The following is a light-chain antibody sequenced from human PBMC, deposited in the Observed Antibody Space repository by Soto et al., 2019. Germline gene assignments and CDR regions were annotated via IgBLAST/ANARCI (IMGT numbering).Light chain of an antibody. V-gene: IGLV1-47*01. J-gene: IGLJ2*01. CDR3: AAWDDSLSGRDVV. CDR2: RNN. Sequence: QSVLTQPPSASGTPGQRVTISCSGSSSNIGSNYVYWYQQLPGTAPKLLIYRNNQRPSGVPDRFSGSKSGTSASLAISGLRSEDEADYYCAAWDDSLSGRDVVFGVGTKLTVL. CDR1: SSNIGSNY.